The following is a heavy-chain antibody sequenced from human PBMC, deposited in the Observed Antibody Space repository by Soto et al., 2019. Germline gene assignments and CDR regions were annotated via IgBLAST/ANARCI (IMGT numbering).Heavy chain of an antibody. CDR2: IYYSGST. V-gene: IGHV4-39*01. CDR3: ARRQVVAATFFYFDY. J-gene: IGHJ4*02. D-gene: IGHD2-15*01. Sequence: SETLSLTCTVSGGSISSSSYYWGWIRQPPGKGLEWIGSIYYSGSTYYNPSLKSRVTISVDTSKNQFSLKLSSVTAADTAVYYCARRQVVAATFFYFDYWGQGTLVTVSS. CDR1: GGSISSSSYY.